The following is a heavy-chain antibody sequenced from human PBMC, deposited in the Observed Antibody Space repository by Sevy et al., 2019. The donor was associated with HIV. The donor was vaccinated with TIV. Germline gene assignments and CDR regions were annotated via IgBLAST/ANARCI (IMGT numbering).Heavy chain of an antibody. J-gene: IGHJ3*02. CDR2: IIPIFGTA. CDR3: ARGRDPVLRYFDWLLGDAFDI. CDR1: GGTFSSYA. V-gene: IGHV1-69*13. D-gene: IGHD3-9*01. Sequence: ASGKVSCKASGGTFSSYAISWVRQAPGQGLEWMGGIIPIFGTANYAQKFQGRVTITADESTGTAYMELSSLRSEDTAVYYCARGRDPVLRYFDWLLGDAFDIWGQGTMVTVSS.